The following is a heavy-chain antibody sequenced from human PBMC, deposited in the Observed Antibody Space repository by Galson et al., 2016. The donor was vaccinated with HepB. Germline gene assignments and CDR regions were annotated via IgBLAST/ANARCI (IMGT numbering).Heavy chain of an antibody. V-gene: IGHV1-24*01. J-gene: IGHJ4*02. D-gene: IGHD5-18*01. CDR3: ATGGYTYAAPFDF. CDR1: GHTLSELS. CDR2: FDPEDGET. Sequence: CKVSGHTLSELSMHWVRQAPGKGLEWMGGFDPEDGETIYAQKFQGRVTLTADTSTDTAYMELSSLRSEDAAVYYCATGGYTYAAPFDFRGQGTLVTVSS.